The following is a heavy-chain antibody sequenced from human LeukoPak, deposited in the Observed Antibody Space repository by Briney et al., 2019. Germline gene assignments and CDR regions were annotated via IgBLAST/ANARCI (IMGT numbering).Heavy chain of an antibody. V-gene: IGHV4-59*01. D-gene: IGHD2-15*01. CDR3: AGGGPVGLFEY. J-gene: IGHJ4*02. Sequence: SETLSLTCTMSGGAISGGYWSWIRQPPGKGLEWIGYIYDSGSTNYNPSLESRVTISRDITRDRCSLKLSSVTAADTAVYYCAGGGPVGLFEYWGQGNLVTVSS. CDR2: IYDSGST. CDR1: GGAISGGY.